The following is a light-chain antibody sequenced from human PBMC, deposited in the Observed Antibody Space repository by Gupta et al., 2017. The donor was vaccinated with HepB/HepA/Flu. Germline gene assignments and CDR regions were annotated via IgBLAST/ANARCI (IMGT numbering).Light chain of an antibody. CDR2: LGS. CDR3: KQALQTPLS. V-gene: IGKV2-28*01. CDR1: QSLLHSNGYNY. J-gene: IGKJ4*01. Sequence: DIVMTQSPLSLPVTPGEPASISCRSSQSLLHSNGYNYLDWYLQKPGQSPQLLIYLGSNRASWVPDRFSGSGSGTDFTLKISRVEAEDVGVYYCKQALQTPLSFGGGTKVEIK.